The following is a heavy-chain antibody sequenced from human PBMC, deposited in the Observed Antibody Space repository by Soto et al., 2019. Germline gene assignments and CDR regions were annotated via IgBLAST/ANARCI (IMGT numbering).Heavy chain of an antibody. J-gene: IGHJ6*02. V-gene: IGHV3-23*01. CDR1: GFTFTNYA. CDR3: AYFTALNYYYGMDV. D-gene: IGHD1-26*01. CDR2: ISGSGSST. Sequence: EVQLLESGGGLVHPGGPLRLSCAASGFTFTNYAMSWVRQAPGKGLEWVSAISGSGSSTYYADSVKGRFTISRDNSENTLFLQMNSLRAEDTAVYYCAYFTALNYYYGMDVWGQGTTVTVSS.